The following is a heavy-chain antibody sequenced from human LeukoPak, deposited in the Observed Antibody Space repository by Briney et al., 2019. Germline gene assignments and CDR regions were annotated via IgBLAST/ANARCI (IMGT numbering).Heavy chain of an antibody. CDR1: GYTFTNHA. Sequence: WASVKVSFKGSGYTFTNHAMNWVRQAPGQGLEWMGWINSHTGNPTYAQGFTGRFVFSLATSVSAACLQISSLKTEDTAVYYCARGNYYVDYWGQGTLVTVSS. D-gene: IGHD3-10*01. J-gene: IGHJ4*02. CDR3: ARGNYYVDY. CDR2: INSHTGNP. V-gene: IGHV7-4-1*02.